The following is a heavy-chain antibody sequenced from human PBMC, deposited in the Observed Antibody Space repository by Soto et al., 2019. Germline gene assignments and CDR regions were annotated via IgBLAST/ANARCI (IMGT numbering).Heavy chain of an antibody. D-gene: IGHD3-10*01. Sequence: GGSLRLSCAASGFTFSSYGMHWVRQAPGKGLEWVAVIWYDGSNKYYADSVKGRFTISRDNSKNTLYLQMNSLRAEDTAVYYCARDSSPGFGEFFDYWGQGTLVTVSS. J-gene: IGHJ4*02. CDR2: IWYDGSNK. V-gene: IGHV3-33*01. CDR1: GFTFSSYG. CDR3: ARDSSPGFGEFFDY.